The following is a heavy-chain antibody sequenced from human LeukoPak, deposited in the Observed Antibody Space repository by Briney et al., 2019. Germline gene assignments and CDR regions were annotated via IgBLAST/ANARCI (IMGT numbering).Heavy chain of an antibody. CDR3: ARLRLAAAGTFDY. CDR1: GFTFSSYG. Sequence: GGSLRLSCAASGFTFSSYGMHWVRQAPGKGLEWVAFIRYDGSNKYYADSVKGRLTISRDNSKNTLYLQMNSLRAEDTAVYYCARLRLAAAGTFDYWGQGTLVTVSS. V-gene: IGHV3-30*02. CDR2: IRYDGSNK. J-gene: IGHJ4*02. D-gene: IGHD6-13*01.